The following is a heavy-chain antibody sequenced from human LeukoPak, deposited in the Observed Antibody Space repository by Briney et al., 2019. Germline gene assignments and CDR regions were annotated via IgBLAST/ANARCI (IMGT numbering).Heavy chain of an antibody. CDR2: INSDGGAT. CDR3: AREALRFPLFDP. V-gene: IGHV3-74*01. CDR1: GFTFSSSW. J-gene: IGHJ5*02. Sequence: GGSLRLSCAASGFTFSSSWMHWVRQAPGKGLVWVSRINSDGGATNYADSVKGRFTISRDNAKNTLYLQMNSLRAEDTAVYYCAREALRFPLFDPWGQGTLVTVSS. D-gene: IGHD3-3*01.